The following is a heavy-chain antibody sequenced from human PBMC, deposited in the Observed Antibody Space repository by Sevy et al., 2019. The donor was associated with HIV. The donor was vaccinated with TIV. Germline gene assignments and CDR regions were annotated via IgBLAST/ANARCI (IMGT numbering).Heavy chain of an antibody. Sequence: GGSLRLSCAASGFSFSSYGMHWVSQAPGKGLEWVAVISSDGSYTYYADSVKGRFTISRDNSKNTLYLQMNSLRAEDTAMYYCAKGWERWLISYYYVDFWGQGTLVTVSS. CDR2: ISSDGSYT. J-gene: IGHJ4*02. V-gene: IGHV3-30*18. CDR3: AKGWERWLISYYYVDF. D-gene: IGHD6-19*01. CDR1: GFSFSSYG.